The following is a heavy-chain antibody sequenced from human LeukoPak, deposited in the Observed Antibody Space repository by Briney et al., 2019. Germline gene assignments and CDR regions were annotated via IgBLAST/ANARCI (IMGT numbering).Heavy chain of an antibody. J-gene: IGHJ1*01. V-gene: IGHV4-59*01. D-gene: IGHD6-19*01. CDR2: IYYSGST. CDR1: GDSIRSYY. Sequence: PSETLSLTCSVSGDSIRSYYWSWIRQPPGKGLEWIGYIYYSGSTNYNPSLKSRVSISVDTSKNQLSLKLRSVTAADTAVYYCARGGYSSGLYGNFQHWGQGTLVTVSS. CDR3: ARGGYSSGLYGNFQH.